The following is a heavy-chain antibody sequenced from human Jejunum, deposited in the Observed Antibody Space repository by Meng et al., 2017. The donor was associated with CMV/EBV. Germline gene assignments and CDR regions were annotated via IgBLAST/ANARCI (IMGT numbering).Heavy chain of an antibody. J-gene: IGHJ5*02. D-gene: IGHD1-26*01. Sequence: VANKSVAWNWIRQSPSRGLEWLGRTYYRSKWYYDYAVSVKSRITIIPDTSKNQFSLQLNSVTPEDTAVYYCARVEWEVIRYWFDPWGQGTLVTVSS. CDR1: VANKSVA. V-gene: IGHV6-1*01. CDR2: TYYRSKWYY. CDR3: ARVEWEVIRYWFDP.